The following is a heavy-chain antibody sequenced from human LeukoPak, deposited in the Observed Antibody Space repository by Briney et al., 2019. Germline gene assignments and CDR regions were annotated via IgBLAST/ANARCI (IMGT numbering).Heavy chain of an antibody. V-gene: IGHV4-59*11. CDR2: LYGSGST. D-gene: IGHD5-18*01. CDR1: GGSISSHY. CDR3: ATIKRGDIFGYFDF. J-gene: IGHJ4*02. Sequence: SETLSLTCTVSGGSISSHYWGWIRQPPGKGLEWIGYLYGSGSTKANPSLESRVALSADTSKNQFSLRLSSVTAADTAVYYCATIKRGDIFGYFDFWGQGILVAVSS.